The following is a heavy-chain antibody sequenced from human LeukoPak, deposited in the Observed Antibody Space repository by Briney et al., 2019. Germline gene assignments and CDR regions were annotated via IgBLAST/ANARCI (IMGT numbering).Heavy chain of an antibody. CDR2: IWYDGSNK. CDR1: GFTFSNYG. V-gene: IGHV3-33*06. J-gene: IGHJ4*02. CDR3: ANNFDY. Sequence: GGSLRLSCAASGFTFSNYGMHWVRQAPGKGLGWVAVIWYDGSNKYYADSVKGRFTISRDNSKNTLYLQMDSLRADDTAVYYCANNFDYWGQGTLVTVSS.